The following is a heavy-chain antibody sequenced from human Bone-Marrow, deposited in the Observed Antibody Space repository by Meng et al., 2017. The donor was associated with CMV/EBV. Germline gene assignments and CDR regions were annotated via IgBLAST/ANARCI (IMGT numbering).Heavy chain of an antibody. CDR3: AKDFDDSISFADI. D-gene: IGHD3-22*01. CDR2: IVGSGDNT. CDR1: GFTFSDYA. V-gene: IGHV3-23*01. Sequence: GESLKISCEASGFTFSDYAMSWVRQAPGKGLEWVSGIVGSGDNTHYADSVKGRFTISRDNSKNTLCLQMNSLRAEDTALYYCAKDFDDSISFADIWGQGTMVTVSS. J-gene: IGHJ3*02.